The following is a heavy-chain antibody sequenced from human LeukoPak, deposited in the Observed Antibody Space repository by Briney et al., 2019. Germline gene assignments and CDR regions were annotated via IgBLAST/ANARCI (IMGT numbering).Heavy chain of an antibody. Sequence: SETLSLTCTVSGGSISSYYWSWIRQPLGKGLEWIGYIYYSGSTNYNPSLKSRVTISVDTSKNQFSLKLSSVTAADTAMYYCARDRRDYYDSSGYFDYWGQGTLVTVSS. CDR1: GGSISSYY. V-gene: IGHV4-59*01. CDR3: ARDRRDYYDSSGYFDY. J-gene: IGHJ4*02. CDR2: IYYSGST. D-gene: IGHD3-22*01.